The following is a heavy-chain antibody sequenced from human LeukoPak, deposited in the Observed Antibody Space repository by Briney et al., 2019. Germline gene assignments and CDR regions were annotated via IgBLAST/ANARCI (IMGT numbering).Heavy chain of an antibody. V-gene: IGHV1-2*02. J-gene: IGHJ4*02. CDR1: GYTFTGYY. CDR2: INPNSGGT. Sequence: ASVKVSCKASGYTFTGYYMHWVRQAPGQGLEWMGWINPNSGGTNYAQKFQGRVTMTRDTSISTAYMELSRLRSDDTAVYYCAREMAIAVACDDYWGQGTLVNVSS. CDR3: AREMAIAVACDDY. D-gene: IGHD6-19*01.